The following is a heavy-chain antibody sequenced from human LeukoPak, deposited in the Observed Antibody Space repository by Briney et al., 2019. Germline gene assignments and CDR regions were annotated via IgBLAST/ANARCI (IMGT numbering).Heavy chain of an antibody. Sequence: ASVKVSCKASGYTFTGYYMHWVRQAPGQGLEWMGIINPSGGSTSYAQKFQGRVTMTRDMSTSTVYMELSSLRSEDTAVYYCASEPYYYDSSGYPDYWGQGTLVTVSS. CDR2: INPSGGST. CDR3: ASEPYYYDSSGYPDY. CDR1: GYTFTGYY. J-gene: IGHJ4*02. V-gene: IGHV1-46*01. D-gene: IGHD3-22*01.